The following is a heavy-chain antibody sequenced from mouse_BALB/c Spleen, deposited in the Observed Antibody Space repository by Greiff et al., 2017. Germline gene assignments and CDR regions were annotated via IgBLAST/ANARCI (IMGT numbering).Heavy chain of an antibody. D-gene: IGHD1-3*01. CDR3: NVSSVAD. V-gene: IGHV14-4*02. J-gene: IGHJ3*01. CDR1: GFYIKDYY. Sequence: VQLQQSGAELVRSGASVKLSCTASGFYIKDYYMHWVKQRPEQGLEWIGWIDPENGDTEYAPKYQGMATMTADTSSNTAYQQPSSLPSEDTSVYYCNVSSVADWGQGTLVTVSS. CDR2: IDPENGDT.